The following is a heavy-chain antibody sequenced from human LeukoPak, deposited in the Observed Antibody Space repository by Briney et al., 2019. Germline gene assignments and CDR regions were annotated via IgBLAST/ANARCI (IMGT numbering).Heavy chain of an antibody. CDR1: GGSISSSSYY. J-gene: IGHJ5*02. D-gene: IGHD3-10*01. CDR2: INHSGST. Sequence: PSETLSLTCTVSGGSISSSSYYWGWIRQPPGKGLEWIGEINHSGSTNYNPSLKSRVTISVDTSKNQFSLKLSSVTAADTAVYYCARVRGKFDPWGQGTLVTVSS. CDR3: ARVRGKFDP. V-gene: IGHV4-39*07.